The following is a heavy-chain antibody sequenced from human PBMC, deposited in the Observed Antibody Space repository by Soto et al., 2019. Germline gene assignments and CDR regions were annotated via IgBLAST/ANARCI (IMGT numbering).Heavy chain of an antibody. J-gene: IGHJ4*02. V-gene: IGHV2-5*02. Sequence: QITLKESGPTLVKPTQTLTLTCSFSGFALTARPVGVAWIRQPPGGALEWLAVIYWDDDKRYSPSLRNRLTINKDTPRNQVVLTVTNMDPVETATYYCAHRLGGYTWNHGYLDYWGQGILVTVSS. CDR3: AHRLGGYTWNHGYLDY. D-gene: IGHD1-20*01. CDR2: IYWDDDK. CDR1: GFALTARPVG.